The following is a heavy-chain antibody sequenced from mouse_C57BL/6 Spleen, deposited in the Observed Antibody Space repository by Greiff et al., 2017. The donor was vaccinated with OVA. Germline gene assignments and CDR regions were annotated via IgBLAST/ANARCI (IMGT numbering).Heavy chain of an antibody. J-gene: IGHJ4*01. CDR1: GYTFTSYW. Sequence: QVQLQQSGAELVKPGASVKLSCKASGYTFTSYWMHWVKQRPGQGLEWIGMIHPNSGSTNYNEKFKSKATLTVDKSSSTAYMQLSSLTSEDSAVYYCAKTAQAFYAMDYWGQGTSVTVSS. CDR2: IHPNSGST. D-gene: IGHD3-2*02. CDR3: AKTAQAFYAMDY. V-gene: IGHV1-64*01.